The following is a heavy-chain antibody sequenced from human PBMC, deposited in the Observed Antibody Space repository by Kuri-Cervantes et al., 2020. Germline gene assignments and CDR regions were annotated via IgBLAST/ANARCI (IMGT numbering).Heavy chain of an antibody. CDR2: ISYDGSNK. CDR1: GFTFSSYG. Sequence: GESLKISCAASGFTFSSYGIHWVRQAPGRGLEWVAIISYDGSNKYYADSVKGRFTISRDNAKNSLYLQMNSLRAEDTALYYCAKAPKDASAFDIWGQGTMVTVSS. J-gene: IGHJ3*02. CDR3: AKAPKDASAFDI. V-gene: IGHV3-30*18.